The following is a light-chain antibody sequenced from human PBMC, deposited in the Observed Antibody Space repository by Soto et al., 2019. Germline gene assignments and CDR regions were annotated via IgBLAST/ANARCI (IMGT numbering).Light chain of an antibody. Sequence: EIVLTQSPGTLSLSPGERATLSFRASQTIGGTYLAWYQQKPGQAPRLLIFAASSRATGIPDRFSGSGSGTDFTLTLSRLEPEDFAVYHCQQYGSSPLITFGQGTRLEIK. CDR1: QTIGGTY. CDR3: QQYGSSPLIT. CDR2: AAS. J-gene: IGKJ5*01. V-gene: IGKV3-20*01.